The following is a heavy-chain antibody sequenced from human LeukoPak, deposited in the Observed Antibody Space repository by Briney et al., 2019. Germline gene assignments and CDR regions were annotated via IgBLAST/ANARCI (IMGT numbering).Heavy chain of an antibody. D-gene: IGHD1-20*01. CDR1: GYTFTSYD. CDR2: INPNSGST. V-gene: IGHV1-2*02. Sequence: GASVKVSCKASGYTFTSYDINWVRQATGQGLEWMGWINPNSGSTNSAQKFQGRVTMTRDTSIGTAYMELSRLRSDDTAMYYSARTGRNWNNFDYWGQGTRVAVSS. J-gene: IGHJ4*02. CDR3: ARTGRNWNNFDY.